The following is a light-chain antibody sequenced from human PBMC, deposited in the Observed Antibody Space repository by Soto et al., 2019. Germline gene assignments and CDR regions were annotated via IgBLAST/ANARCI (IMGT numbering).Light chain of an antibody. CDR1: SSDVGGYKY. V-gene: IGLV2-11*01. CDR2: DVS. J-gene: IGLJ2*01. CDR3: CSYAGIYTVL. Sequence: QSALTQPRSVSGSPGQSVTISCTGTSSDVGGYKYVSWYQQHPGKVPNLIIYDVSERPSGVPDRFSGSKSGNTASLSISGLQAEDEADYYCCSYAGIYTVLLGGGTKVTVL.